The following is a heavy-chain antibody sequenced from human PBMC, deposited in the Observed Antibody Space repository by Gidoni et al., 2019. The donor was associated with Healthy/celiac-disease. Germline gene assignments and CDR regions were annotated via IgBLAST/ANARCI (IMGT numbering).Heavy chain of an antibody. CDR1: GFTFGDYA. V-gene: IGHV3-49*04. Sequence: EVQLVESGGGLVQPVLSLSLSCPASGFTFGDYAMRWVRQAPGKGLVWVGFIRSKAYGGKTEDAGSVKGRFTISRDDSKSIAYLQMNSLKTEDTAVYYCTREQRYYYMDVWGKGTTVTVSS. J-gene: IGHJ6*03. CDR3: TREQRYYYMDV. CDR2: IRSKAYGGKT. D-gene: IGHD6-25*01.